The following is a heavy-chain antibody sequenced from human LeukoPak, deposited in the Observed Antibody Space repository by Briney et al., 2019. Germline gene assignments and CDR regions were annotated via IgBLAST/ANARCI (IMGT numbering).Heavy chain of an antibody. D-gene: IGHD1-26*01. V-gene: IGHV3-33*01. J-gene: IGHJ4*02. Sequence: GGSLRLSCAASGFTFSRHGMHWVRQAPGKGLEWVAGIKFDGNDKYYGDSVEGRFSISRDNSKNTLFLQMNSLRAEDTAVYYCARQVGSTRYYFDSWGQGTLVTVSS. CDR3: ARQVGSTRYYFDS. CDR2: IKFDGNDK. CDR1: GFTFSRHG.